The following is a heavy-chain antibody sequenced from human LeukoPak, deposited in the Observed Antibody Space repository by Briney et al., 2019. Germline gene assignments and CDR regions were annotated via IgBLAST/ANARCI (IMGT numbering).Heavy chain of an antibody. CDR2: IYPGDSDT. J-gene: IGHJ4*02. V-gene: IGHV5-51*01. CDR3: ARLMGVAGTRHPDY. D-gene: IGHD6-19*01. Sequence: GESLKIPWKGSGYSFTNYWIGWVRQMPGKGLEWMGIIYPGDSDTRYSPSFQGQVTISADKSISTAYLQWSSLKASDTAMYYCARLMGVAGTRHPDYWGQGTLVTVFS. CDR1: GYSFTNYW.